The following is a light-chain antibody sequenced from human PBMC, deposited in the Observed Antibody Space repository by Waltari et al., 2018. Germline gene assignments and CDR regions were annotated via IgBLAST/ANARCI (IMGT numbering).Light chain of an antibody. V-gene: IGLV3-1*01. Sequence: SYELTQPPSISVSPGPPARLPCSGEKLADKYVSWYQQKSGQSPTLVIYQDNKRPSGIPERFSGSNSGNTATLTISETQTFDEADFYCQAWDITTKVVFGGGTKLTVL. CDR3: QAWDITTKVV. J-gene: IGLJ2*01. CDR2: QDN. CDR1: KLADKY.